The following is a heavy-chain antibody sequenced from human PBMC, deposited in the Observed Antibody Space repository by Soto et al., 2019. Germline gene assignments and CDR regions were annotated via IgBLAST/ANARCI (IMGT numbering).Heavy chain of an antibody. CDR2: IYYSGST. D-gene: IGHD2-15*01. J-gene: IGHJ6*02. V-gene: IGHV4-59*01. Sequence: WETLSLTCTVSGGSISSYYWSWIRQPPVKGLEWIGFIYYSGSTNYNPSFKGRVTISVDTFKDQFSLKLTSATAADTAVYYCARGDNMMVVPVWGRGTTVTAP. CDR3: ARGDNMMVVPV. CDR1: GGSISSYY.